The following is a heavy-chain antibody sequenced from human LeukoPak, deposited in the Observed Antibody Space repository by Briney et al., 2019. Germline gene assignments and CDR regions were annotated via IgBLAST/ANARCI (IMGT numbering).Heavy chain of an antibody. CDR2: IYYSGST. V-gene: IGHV4-59*01. CDR3: ARGRSYWVY. Sequence: PSETLSLTCSVSGGSISSYYWSWLRQPPGKGLEWIGYIYYSGSTNYNPSLKSRGTISLDTSKNQFSLKLTSVTAADTAVYYCARGRSYWVYWGQGTLVTVSS. CDR1: GGSISSYY. D-gene: IGHD3-10*01. J-gene: IGHJ4*02.